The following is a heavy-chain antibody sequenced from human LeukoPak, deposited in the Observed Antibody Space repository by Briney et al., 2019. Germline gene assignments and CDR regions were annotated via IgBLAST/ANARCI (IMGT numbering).Heavy chain of an antibody. CDR2: IYYTRST. V-gene: IGHV4-39*01. CDR1: GGSISSSSYC. Sequence: SETLSLTCTVSGGSISSSSYCWGWIRQPPGKGLEWIGSIYYTRSTYYNPSLKSRVTISVDTSKNQFSLKLTSVTAADTAVYYCVRGVTMIVVVIHDWYFDLWGRGTLVTVSS. J-gene: IGHJ2*01. CDR3: VRGVTMIVVVIHDWYFDL. D-gene: IGHD3-22*01.